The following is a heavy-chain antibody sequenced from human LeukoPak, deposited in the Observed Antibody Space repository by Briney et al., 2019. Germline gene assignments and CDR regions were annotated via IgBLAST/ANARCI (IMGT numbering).Heavy chain of an antibody. CDR1: GGSISSSSYY. J-gene: IGHJ4*02. CDR2: IYYSGST. D-gene: IGHD5-24*01. CDR3: ARVEDGYNYALGY. Sequence: SETLSLTCTVSGGSISSSSYYWGWLRQPPGKGLEWIGSIYYSGSTYYNPSLKSRITISVDTSKNQFSLKLSSVTAADAAVYYCARVEDGYNYALGYWGQGTLVTVSS. V-gene: IGHV4-39*07.